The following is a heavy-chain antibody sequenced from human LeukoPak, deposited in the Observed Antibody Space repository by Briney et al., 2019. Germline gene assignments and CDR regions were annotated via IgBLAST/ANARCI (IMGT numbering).Heavy chain of an antibody. V-gene: IGHV4-59*08. CDR2: IYVGGST. CDR3: ARHQQYGSRKIPYYYYMDV. CDR1: VVSITNYY. D-gene: IGHD3-10*01. Sequence: SETLSLTCTVSVVSITNYYWSWIRQPPGKGLEWIGYIYVGGSTDYNPSLKSRVTMSVDTSKNRFSLKLTSVTAADTAVYYCARHQQYGSRKIPYYYYMDVWGEGTTVTVSS. J-gene: IGHJ6*03.